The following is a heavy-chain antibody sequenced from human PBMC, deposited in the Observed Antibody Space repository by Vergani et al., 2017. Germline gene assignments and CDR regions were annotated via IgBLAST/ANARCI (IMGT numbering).Heavy chain of an antibody. V-gene: IGHV4-4*02. CDR2: IYHSGST. CDR3: ARVLGYDSSGYGY. CDR1: GGSISSSNW. D-gene: IGHD3-22*01. J-gene: IGHJ4*02. Sequence: QVQLQESGPGLVKPSGTLSLTCAVSGGSISSSNWWSWVRQPPGKGLEWIGEIYHSGSTNYNPSLKSGVTISVDKSKNQYSLKLSSVTAADTAVYYCARVLGYDSSGYGYWGQGTLVTVSS.